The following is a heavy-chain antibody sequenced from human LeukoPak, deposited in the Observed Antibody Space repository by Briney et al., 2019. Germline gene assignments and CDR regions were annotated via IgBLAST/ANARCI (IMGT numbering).Heavy chain of an antibody. Sequence: GGSLRLSCAASGLTFSSYSMNWVRPAPGKGLEWVSYIRSSSSTIYYAASVKGRFTISRDNAKNSLYLQMNSLRAEDTAVYYCARDEGGSPDYWGQGTLVTVSS. CDR3: ARDEGGSPDY. J-gene: IGHJ4*02. CDR1: GLTFSSYS. CDR2: IRSSSSTI. V-gene: IGHV3-48*01. D-gene: IGHD1-26*01.